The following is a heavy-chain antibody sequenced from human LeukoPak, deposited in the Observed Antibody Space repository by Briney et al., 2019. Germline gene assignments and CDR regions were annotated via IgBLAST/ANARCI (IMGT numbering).Heavy chain of an antibody. D-gene: IGHD3-10*01. Sequence: GGSLRLSCAGSGFTFSDFWMTWVRQTPGKGLEWVANIKEDGTEKNLVDSVKGRFTISRDNTKNLLFLQMNSLRAEDTAVYYCARLQYSFLYGSGSYGVDYWGQGTLVTVSS. V-gene: IGHV3-7*01. CDR2: IKEDGTEK. CDR3: ARLQYSFLYGSGSYGVDY. CDR1: GFTFSDFW. J-gene: IGHJ4*02.